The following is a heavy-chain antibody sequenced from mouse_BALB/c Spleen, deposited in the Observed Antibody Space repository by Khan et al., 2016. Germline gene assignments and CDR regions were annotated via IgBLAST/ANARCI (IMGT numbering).Heavy chain of an antibody. CDR3: ARTRGSSYDYYAMDY. CDR1: GYTFTDYS. CDR2: INTEPGEP. Sequence: QIQLVQSGPELKKPGETVKISCKASGYTFTDYSMHWVKQAPGKGLKWMGWINTEPGEPTYAADFKGRFAFSLETSASTAYLQINNLKNEDTATYFCARTRGSSYDYYAMDYWGQGTSVTGSS. V-gene: IGHV9-2-1*01. D-gene: IGHD1-1*01. J-gene: IGHJ4*01.